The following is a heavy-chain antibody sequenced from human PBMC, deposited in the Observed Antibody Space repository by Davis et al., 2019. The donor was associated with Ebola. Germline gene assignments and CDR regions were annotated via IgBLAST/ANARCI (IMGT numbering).Heavy chain of an antibody. CDR1: GGSFSGYY. V-gene: IGHV4-34*01. Sequence: SQTLSLTCAVYGGSFSGYYWSWIRQPPGKGLEWIGEINHSGSTNYNPSLKSRVTISVDTSKNQFSLKLSSVTAADTAVYYCTRGLRNGRFGYSYGFGRDYMDVWGKGTTVTVSS. CDR3: TRGLRNGRFGYSYGFGRDYMDV. J-gene: IGHJ6*03. D-gene: IGHD5-18*01. CDR2: INHSGST.